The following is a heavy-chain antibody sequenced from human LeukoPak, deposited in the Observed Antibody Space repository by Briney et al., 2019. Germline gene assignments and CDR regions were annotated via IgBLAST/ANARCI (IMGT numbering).Heavy chain of an antibody. CDR2: ISSNGGST. D-gene: IGHD5-18*01. CDR3: VTRGYPGGAYYFDY. CDR1: GFTFSSYA. J-gene: IGHJ4*02. V-gene: IGHV3-64D*09. Sequence: GGTLRLSCSASGFTFSSYAMYWVRQAPGKGLEYVSGISSNGGSTYYADSVKGRFTISRDNSKNTLFLQMSSLSAEDTAVYYCVTRGYPGGAYYFDYWGQGTLVTVSS.